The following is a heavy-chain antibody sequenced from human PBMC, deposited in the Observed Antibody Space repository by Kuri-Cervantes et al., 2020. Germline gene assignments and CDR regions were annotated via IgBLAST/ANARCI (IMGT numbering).Heavy chain of an antibody. D-gene: IGHD2-2*01. J-gene: IGHJ4*02. CDR2: ISGSGGST. Sequence: GESLKISCAASGFTFSSYAMSWVRQAPGKGLEWVSAISGSGGSTYYADSVKGRFTISRDNSKNTLYLQMNSLRAEDTAVYYCAKDLGRYCSSTSCLSFDYWGQGTLVTVSS. CDR1: GFTFSSYA. V-gene: IGHV3-23*01. CDR3: AKDLGRYCSSTSCLSFDY.